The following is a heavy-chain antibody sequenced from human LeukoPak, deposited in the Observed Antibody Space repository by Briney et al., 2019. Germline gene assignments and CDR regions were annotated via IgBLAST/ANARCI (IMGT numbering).Heavy chain of an antibody. Sequence: GGSLRLSCAASGFTFSDYYINWIRQTPGKGLEWVSYISSSGRTKNYADSVKGRFTLSRDNAKKSLYLQMNSLRAEDTAVYYCARGGGYSYGYYFDYWGQGTLVTVSS. V-gene: IGHV3-11*04. CDR3: ARGGGYSYGYYFDY. J-gene: IGHJ4*02. CDR1: GFTFSDYY. CDR2: ISSSGRTK. D-gene: IGHD5-18*01.